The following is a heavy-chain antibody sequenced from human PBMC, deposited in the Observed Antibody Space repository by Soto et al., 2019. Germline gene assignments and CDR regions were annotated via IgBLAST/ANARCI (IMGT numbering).Heavy chain of an antibody. J-gene: IGHJ5*01. CDR1: GFIFSNVW. CDR3: NTYGVGATNSWFDP. D-gene: IGHD1-26*01. CDR2: IKSKSDDGTT. Sequence: GGSLRLSCAGSGFIFSNVWMNWVRQAPGKGLEWVGHIKSKSDDGTTDYAAPVKGRFTISRDDSKNTLYLEMDSLQSEDTALYYCNTYGVGATNSWFDPWGQGTLVTVSS. V-gene: IGHV3-15*01.